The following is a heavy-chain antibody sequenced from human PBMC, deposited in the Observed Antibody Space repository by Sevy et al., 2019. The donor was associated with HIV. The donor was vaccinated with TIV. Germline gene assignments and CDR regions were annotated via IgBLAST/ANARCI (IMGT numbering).Heavy chain of an antibody. V-gene: IGHV4-59*01. D-gene: IGHD6-13*01. J-gene: IGHJ4*02. CDR3: ARGGPNQHQLDYFDY. CDR2: SGST. Sequence: SETLSLTCTVSGVSISPYYWAWIPQPPGKGLECVGFSGSTNYNPSLKSRVTTLVDTSKNQFSLKLSSVTVADTAIYYCARGGPNQHQLDYFDYWGQGALVTVSS. CDR1: GVSISPYY.